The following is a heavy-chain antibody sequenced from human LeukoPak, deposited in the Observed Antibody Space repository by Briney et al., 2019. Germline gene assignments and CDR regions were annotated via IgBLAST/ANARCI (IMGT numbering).Heavy chain of an antibody. CDR3: ARDVQVYSGSYYFDY. CDR1: GYTFTSYD. J-gene: IGHJ4*02. V-gene: IGHV1-8*01. CDR2: MNPNSGNT. Sequence: ASVKVSCKASGYTFTSYDINWVRQATGQGLEWMGWMNPNSGNTGYAQKFQGRVTMTRNTSISTAYMELRSLRSDDTAVYYCARDVQVYSGSYYFDYWGQGTLVTVSS. D-gene: IGHD1-26*01.